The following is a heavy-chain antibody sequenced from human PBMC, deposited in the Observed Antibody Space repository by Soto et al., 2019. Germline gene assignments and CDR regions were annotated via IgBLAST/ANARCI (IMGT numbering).Heavy chain of an antibody. CDR3: ARETVAVAGTTYYYYYYMDV. CDR1: GGSISSYY. Sequence: QVQLQESGPGLVKPSETLSLTCTVSGGSISSYYWSWIRQPPGKGLEWIGYIYYSGSTNYNPSLMSRVTISVDTSKNQFSLKLSSVTAADTAVYYCARETVAVAGTTYYYYYYMDVWGKGTTVTVSS. V-gene: IGHV4-59*01. D-gene: IGHD6-19*01. CDR2: IYYSGST. J-gene: IGHJ6*03.